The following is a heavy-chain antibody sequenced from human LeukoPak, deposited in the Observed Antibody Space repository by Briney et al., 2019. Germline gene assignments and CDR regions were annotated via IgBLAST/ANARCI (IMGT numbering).Heavy chain of an antibody. CDR1: GFTFSSYS. J-gene: IGHJ6*02. V-gene: IGHV3-21*01. CDR3: ASSYGVNYYNGMDV. D-gene: IGHD4-17*01. CDR2: ISSSSSYI. Sequence: GGSLRLSCAASGFTFSSYSMNWFRQAPGKGLEWVSSISSSSSYINYADSVKGRFTISRDNAKNSLYLQMNNVRAEDTAVYYCASSYGVNYYNGMDVWGQGTTVTVSS.